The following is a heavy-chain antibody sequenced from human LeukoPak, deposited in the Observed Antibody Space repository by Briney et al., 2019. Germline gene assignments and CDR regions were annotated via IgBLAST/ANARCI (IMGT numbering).Heavy chain of an antibody. J-gene: IGHJ3*02. CDR2: INYSGAT. CDR1: GGPVSSISYY. Sequence: PSETLSLTCIVSGGPVSSISYYWGWIRQPPGKGLEWIGSINYSGATYYNPSLKSRVSVSVDTSRNLFSVKVSSVTAADTAVYYCARSYAHAFDIWGQGTMVTLSS. V-gene: IGHV4-39*07. D-gene: IGHD2-2*01. CDR3: ARSYAHAFDI.